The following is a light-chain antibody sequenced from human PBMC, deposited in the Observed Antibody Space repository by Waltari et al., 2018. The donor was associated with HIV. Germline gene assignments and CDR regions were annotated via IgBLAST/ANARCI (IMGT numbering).Light chain of an antibody. CDR3: QSSDSSGAYYV. CDR1: ALSIQN. CDR2: KDT. Sequence: YELTQPPSVSVSPGQTARISCSGDALSIQNAYWYQLKPRQAPILVIYKDTERPSGIPERFSGSSSGTIVTLTISGVQAEDEADYYCQSSDSSGAYYVFGPGTKVTVL. V-gene: IGLV3-25*03. J-gene: IGLJ1*01.